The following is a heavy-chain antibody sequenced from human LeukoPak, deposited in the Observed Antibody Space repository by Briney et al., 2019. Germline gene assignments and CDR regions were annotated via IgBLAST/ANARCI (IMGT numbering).Heavy chain of an antibody. CDR1: GGTLSSYA. CDR3: ARTRSYYGFLDY. D-gene: IGHD1-26*01. V-gene: IGHV1-69*06. J-gene: IGHJ4*02. Sequence: ASVKASCKASGGTLSSYAISWVRQAPGQGLESMGGIIPIFGTANYAQKFQGRVTITADKSTSTAYMELSSLRSEDTAVYYCARTRSYYGFLDYWGQGTLVTVSS. CDR2: IIPIFGTA.